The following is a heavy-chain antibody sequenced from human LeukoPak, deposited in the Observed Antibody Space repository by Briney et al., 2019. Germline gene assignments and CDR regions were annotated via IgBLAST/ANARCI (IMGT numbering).Heavy chain of an antibody. CDR1: GYTFSSYG. Sequence: ASVKVSCKASGYTFSSYGITWVRQAPGQGLEWMGWISPYNGNTNYAQKFQDRVTMTTDTSTSTAYMELRSLRSDDTAVYYCARGRERLAATGNWFDPWGQGTLVTVSS. V-gene: IGHV1-18*04. J-gene: IGHJ5*02. CDR2: ISPYNGNT. CDR3: ARGRERLAATGNWFDP. D-gene: IGHD6-13*01.